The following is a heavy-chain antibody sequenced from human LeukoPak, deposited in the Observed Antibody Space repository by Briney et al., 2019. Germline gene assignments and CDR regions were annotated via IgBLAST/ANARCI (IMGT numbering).Heavy chain of an antibody. CDR1: GLTFSTYT. Sequence: GGSLRLSCATSGLTFSTYTMSWVRQAPGEGLEWVSTISYSGSSTFYADSVKGRFTISRDNSKNTLYLQLNSLGAEDTAVYYCAKARAASVTYYYYMDVWGKGTTVTVSS. V-gene: IGHV3-23*01. CDR2: ISYSGSST. CDR3: AKARAASVTYYYYMDV. J-gene: IGHJ6*03. D-gene: IGHD2-21*02.